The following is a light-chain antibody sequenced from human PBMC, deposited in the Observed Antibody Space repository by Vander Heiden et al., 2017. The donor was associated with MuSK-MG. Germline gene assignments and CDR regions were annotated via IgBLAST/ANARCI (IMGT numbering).Light chain of an antibody. V-gene: IGLV1-40*01. J-gene: IGLJ3*02. CDR1: SSNIGAGYD. Sequence: QSVLTQPPSVSGAPGQTVTISCTGRSSNIGAGYDVHWYQHLPGTAPKLLIYGTTNRPSGVPDRFSGSKSGTSASLSITGLQAEDEGDYYCQSYDSSLSGPWVFGGGTKLTVL. CDR3: QSYDSSLSGPWV. CDR2: GTT.